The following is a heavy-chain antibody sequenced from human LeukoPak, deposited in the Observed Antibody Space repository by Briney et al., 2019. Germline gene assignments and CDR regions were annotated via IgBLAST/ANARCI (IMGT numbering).Heavy chain of an antibody. CDR1: GYTFTNYA. CDR2: ISAYSGNT. J-gene: IGHJ4*02. D-gene: IGHD3-22*01. CDR3: ARRRDYYGSSDYPDPTYFDY. Sequence: ASVKVSCKASGYTFTNYAISWVRQAPGQGLEWMGRISAYSGNTNYAQKLQGRVTMTTATSTSTAYMELRSLRSDDTAVYFCARRRDYYGSSDYPDPTYFDYWGQGTLVTVSS. V-gene: IGHV1-18*01.